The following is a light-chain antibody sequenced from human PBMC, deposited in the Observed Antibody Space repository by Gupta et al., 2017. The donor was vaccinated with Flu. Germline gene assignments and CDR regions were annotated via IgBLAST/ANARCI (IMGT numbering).Light chain of an antibody. Sequence: PSTLSASVGDRVTITCRASQSISSWLAWYQQKPGKAPNLLIYKASSLESGVPSRFSGSGSGTEFTLTISSLQPDDFATYYCQQYNTYSGTFGQGTKVEI. CDR1: QSISSW. J-gene: IGKJ1*01. V-gene: IGKV1-5*03. CDR3: QQYNTYSGT. CDR2: KAS.